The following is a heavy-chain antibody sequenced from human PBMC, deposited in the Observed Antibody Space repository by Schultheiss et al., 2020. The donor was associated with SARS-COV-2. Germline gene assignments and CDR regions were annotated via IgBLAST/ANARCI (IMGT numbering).Heavy chain of an antibody. CDR2: IYYSGST. V-gene: IGHV4-59*12. J-gene: IGHJ6*02. CDR1: GGSISSYY. CDR3: ARDYGDYVGMDV. Sequence: GSLRLSCTVSGGSISSYYWSWIRQPPGKGLEWIGYIYYSGSTYYNPSLKSRVTISVDTSKNQFSLKLSSVTAADTAVYYCARDYGDYVGMDVWGQGTTVTVSS. D-gene: IGHD4-17*01.